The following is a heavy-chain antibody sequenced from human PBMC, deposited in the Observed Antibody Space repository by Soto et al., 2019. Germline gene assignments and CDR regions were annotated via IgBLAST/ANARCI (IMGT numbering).Heavy chain of an antibody. J-gene: IGHJ4*02. CDR3: ARDRRYYYDNSGPLDY. V-gene: IGHV3-30-3*01. CDR1: GFTFSSYA. CDR2: ISYDGSNK. D-gene: IGHD3-22*01. Sequence: GSLRLSCAASGFTFSSYAMHWVRQAPGKGLEWVAVISYDGSNKYYADSVKGRFTISRDNSKNTLYLQMNSLRAEDTAVYYCARDRRYYYDNSGPLDYWGQGTLVTVSS.